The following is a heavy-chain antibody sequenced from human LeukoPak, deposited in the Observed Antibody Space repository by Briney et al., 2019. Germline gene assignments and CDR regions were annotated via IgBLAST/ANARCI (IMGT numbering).Heavy chain of an antibody. CDR2: ISNSGSTV. Sequence: PGGSLRLSCAASGFTFSDYYMMWICQAPGKGLEWLSYISNSGSTVFYADSIMGRFTVSRDNAKRSLYLQIESLRDDDTAVYHCALGTINKDYYFGMDVWGQGTTVTVSS. CDR3: ALGTINKDYYFGMDV. V-gene: IGHV3-11*01. D-gene: IGHD2-8*01. CDR1: GFTFSDYY. J-gene: IGHJ6*02.